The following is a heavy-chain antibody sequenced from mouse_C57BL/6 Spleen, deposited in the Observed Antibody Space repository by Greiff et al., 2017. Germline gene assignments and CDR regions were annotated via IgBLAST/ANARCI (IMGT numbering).Heavy chain of an antibody. Sequence: QVQLKESGAELVRPGASVTLSCKASGYTFTDYEMHWVKQTPVHGLEWIGAIDPETGGTAYNQKFKGKAILTADKSSSTAYMELRSLTSEDSAVYYCTREIWDYWGQGTTLTVSS. CDR1: GYTFTDYE. V-gene: IGHV1-15*01. J-gene: IGHJ2*01. CDR2: IDPETGGT. CDR3: TREIWDY.